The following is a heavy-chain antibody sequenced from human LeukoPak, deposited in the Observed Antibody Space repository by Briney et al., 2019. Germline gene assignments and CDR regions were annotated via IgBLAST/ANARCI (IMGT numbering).Heavy chain of an antibody. V-gene: IGHV4-59*01. Sequence: SETLSLTCTVSGGSISSYYWSWIRQPPGKGLEWIGYIYYSGSTNYNPSLKSRVTISVGTSKNQFSLKMTTVTAADTAVYYCARGSRSSDYWAQGTLVTVSS. J-gene: IGHJ4*02. CDR1: GGSISSYY. CDR2: IYYSGST. CDR3: ARGSRSSDY.